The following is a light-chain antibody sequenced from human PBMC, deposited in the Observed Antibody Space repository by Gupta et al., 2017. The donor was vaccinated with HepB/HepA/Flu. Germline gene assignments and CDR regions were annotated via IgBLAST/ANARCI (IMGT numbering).Light chain of an antibody. J-gene: IGLJ1*01. Sequence: QTVVTQKPSLTVSPGRTVTLTCTSSSGAVTSGHYANGVQQKPGPELMGLSESTSHKYASNPARASGSLLGGNAVITVSGVQHDDDSYSDCLVYNGGIEWVFGTGTKVTVL. CDR2: STS. CDR3: LVYNGGIEWV. V-gene: IGLV7-43*01. CDR1: SGAVTSGHY.